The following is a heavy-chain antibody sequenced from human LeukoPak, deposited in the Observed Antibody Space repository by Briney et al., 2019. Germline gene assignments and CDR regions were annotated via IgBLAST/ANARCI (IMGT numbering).Heavy chain of an antibody. CDR1: GFTFSSYA. J-gene: IGHJ4*02. Sequence: PGGSLRLSCAASGFTFSSYAMSWVRQTPGKGLEWVSAISGSGGSTYYADSVKGRFTISRDNSKNTLFLQMNSLRAEDTAVYYCAGEGIAVAGVDYWGQGTLVTVSS. CDR3: AGEGIAVAGVDY. CDR2: ISGSGGST. V-gene: IGHV3-23*01. D-gene: IGHD6-13*01.